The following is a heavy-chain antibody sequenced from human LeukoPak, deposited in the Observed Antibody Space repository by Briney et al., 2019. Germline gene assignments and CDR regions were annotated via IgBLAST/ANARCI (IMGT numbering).Heavy chain of an antibody. CDR1: GFTLSSYS. CDR2: ISGTTSGT. CDR3: AKVRTYFYHGLDV. V-gene: IGHV3-23*01. Sequence: GGSLRLSCAASGFTLSSYSMNWVRQAPGKGLEWVSGISGTTSGTYYADSVKGRFTISRDNSKNTLFLQVNSLRAEDTAVYYCAKVRTYFYHGLDVWGQGTTVTVSS. J-gene: IGHJ6*02.